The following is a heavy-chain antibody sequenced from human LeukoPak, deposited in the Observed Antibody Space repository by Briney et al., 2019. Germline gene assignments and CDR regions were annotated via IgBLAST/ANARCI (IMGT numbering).Heavy chain of an antibody. V-gene: IGHV3-66*02. CDR2: TYDDGYT. Sequence: GGSLRLSCAASGFTFSDYTMNWVRQAPGKGLEWVSVTYDDGYTYYADSVKGRFTISRDNSKNTLYLQMNSLKAEDTAVYYCARDPRDGYGHVDYWGQGTLVTVSS. J-gene: IGHJ4*02. D-gene: IGHD5-24*01. CDR3: ARDPRDGYGHVDY. CDR1: GFTFSDYT.